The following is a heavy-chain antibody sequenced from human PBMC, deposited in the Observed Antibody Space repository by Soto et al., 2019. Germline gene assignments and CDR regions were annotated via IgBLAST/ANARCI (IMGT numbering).Heavy chain of an antibody. CDR2: IKQDGSEK. CDR3: ARGGREIN. J-gene: IGHJ4*02. V-gene: IGHV3-7*03. Sequence: PLGGSLRLSCAASGFTFSSYWMSWVRQAPGKGLEWVANIKQDGSEKYYADSVKGRFTISRDNSKNTLYIQMNSLRAEDTAVYYCARGGREINWGQGTQVTVSS. CDR1: GFTFSSYW.